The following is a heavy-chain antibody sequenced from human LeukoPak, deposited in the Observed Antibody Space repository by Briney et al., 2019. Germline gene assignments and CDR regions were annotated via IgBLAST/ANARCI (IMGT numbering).Heavy chain of an antibody. J-gene: IGHJ4*02. V-gene: IGHV3-21*01. CDR1: GFTFSSYS. CDR3: ARDLGRLRPYYFDY. CDR2: ISSSSSYI. D-gene: IGHD5-12*01. Sequence: PGGSLRLSCAASGFTFSSYSMNWVRQAPGKGLEWVSSISSSSSYIYYADSVKGRFTISRDNAKNSLHLQMNSLRAEDTAVYYCARDLGRLRPYYFDYWGQGTLVTVSS.